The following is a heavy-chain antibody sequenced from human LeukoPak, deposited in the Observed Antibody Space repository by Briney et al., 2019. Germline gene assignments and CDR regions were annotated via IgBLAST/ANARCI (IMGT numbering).Heavy chain of an antibody. CDR3: AREYTLYRSGWFFDY. D-gene: IGHD6-19*01. Sequence: KPSETLSLTCTVSGDSSYNSIYYWGWVRQPPGKGLEWIGSIDYSGSTYYNPSLKSRATISIDTSKNQFSLKLSSVTVADTAVYYCAREYTLYRSGWFFDYWGQGTVVTVSS. CDR2: IDYSGST. J-gene: IGHJ4*02. CDR1: GDSSYNSIYY. V-gene: IGHV4-39*07.